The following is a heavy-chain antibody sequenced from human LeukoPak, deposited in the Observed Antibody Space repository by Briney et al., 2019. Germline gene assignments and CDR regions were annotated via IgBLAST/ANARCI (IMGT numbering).Heavy chain of an antibody. CDR2: INPNSGGT. J-gene: IGHJ6*04. D-gene: IGHD2-15*01. CDR1: GYTFTGYY. V-gene: IGHV1-2*02. Sequence: ASVKVSCKASGYTFTGYYMHWVRQAPGQGLEWMGWINPNSGGTNYAQKFQGRVTMTRDTSISTAYMELSRLRSDDTAVYYCARVGQYCSGGSCHTPRGDMDVWGKGTTVTVSS. CDR3: ARVGQYCSGGSCHTPRGDMDV.